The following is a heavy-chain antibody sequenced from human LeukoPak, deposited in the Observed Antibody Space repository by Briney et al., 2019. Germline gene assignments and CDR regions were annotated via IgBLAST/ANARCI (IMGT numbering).Heavy chain of an antibody. Sequence: GGSLRLSCAASGFTFSSYSMIWVRQAPGKGLEWVSSISSSSSYIYYADSVKGRFTISRDNAKNSLYLQMNSLRAEDTAVYYCAREIAAAGTDYWGQGTLVTVSS. V-gene: IGHV3-21*01. CDR3: AREIAAAGTDY. CDR2: ISSSSSYI. D-gene: IGHD6-13*01. J-gene: IGHJ4*02. CDR1: GFTFSSYS.